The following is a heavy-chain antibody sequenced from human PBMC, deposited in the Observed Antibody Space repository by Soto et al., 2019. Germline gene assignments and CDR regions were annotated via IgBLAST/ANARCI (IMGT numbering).Heavy chain of an antibody. V-gene: IGHV2-70*01. CDR1: GFSLSTSGMC. CDR2: IDWDDDK. D-gene: IGHD6-19*01. J-gene: IGHJ3*02. Sequence: SGPTLVNPTQTLTLPCTFSGFSLSTSGMCVSWIRQPPGKALEWLALIDWDDDKYYSTSLKTRLTISKDTSKNQVVLTMTNMDPVDTATYYCARIGSIAGAGTHAFDIWGQGTMVTVSS. CDR3: ARIGSIAGAGTHAFDI.